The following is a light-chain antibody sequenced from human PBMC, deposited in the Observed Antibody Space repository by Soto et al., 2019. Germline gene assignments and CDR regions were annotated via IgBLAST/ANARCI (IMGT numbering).Light chain of an antibody. J-gene: IGLJ2*01. Sequence: QSVLTQPPSASASLGDSVTLTCTLSSGYSNYKVDWYQQRPGKGPRFVMRVGADGVVGSKGDGIPDRFSVLGSGLKRYLTIKNIQEEDESDYHCGADHGSGSDSVFGGGTKLTVL. CDR2: VGADGVVG. CDR1: SGYSNYK. CDR3: GADHGSGSDSV. V-gene: IGLV9-49*01.